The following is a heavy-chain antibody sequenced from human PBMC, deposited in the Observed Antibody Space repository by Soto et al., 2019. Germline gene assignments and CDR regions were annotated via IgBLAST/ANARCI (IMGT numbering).Heavy chain of an antibody. Sequence: QEQLVESGGGVVQPGRSLRLSCAASGFIFSRYAMHWVRQSPGKGLEGVAVISYDGTKKYYADSVKGRYTISRDDSKKTLYIKMNSLRVEDTAEYYCARAPHRMDVWGQGTTVIVSS. CDR3: ARAPHRMDV. CDR1: GFIFSRYA. V-gene: IGHV3-30-3*01. CDR2: ISYDGTKK. J-gene: IGHJ6*02.